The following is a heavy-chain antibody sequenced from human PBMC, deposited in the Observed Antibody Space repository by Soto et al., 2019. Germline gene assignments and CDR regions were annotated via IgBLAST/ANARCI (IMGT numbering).Heavy chain of an antibody. CDR2: ISSSSSYI. CDR3: ARDGNFAINAGYYYYYMDV. V-gene: IGHV3-21*01. CDR1: GFTFSSYS. Sequence: PGGSLRLSCAASGFTFSSYSMNWVRQAPGKGLEWVSSISSSSSYIYYADSVKGRFTISRDNAKNSLYLQMNSLRAEDTAVYYCARDGNFAINAGYYYYYMDVWGKGTTVTVSS. D-gene: IGHD1-26*01. J-gene: IGHJ6*03.